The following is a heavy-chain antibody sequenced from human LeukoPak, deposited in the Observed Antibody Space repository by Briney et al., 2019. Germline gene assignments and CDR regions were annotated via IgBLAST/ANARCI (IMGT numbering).Heavy chain of an antibody. Sequence: SETLSLTCAVSGYSISSGYYWGWIRQPPGKGLEWIGSIYQSGSTYYNPSLKSRVTISVGTSKNQFSLKLSSVTAADTAVYYCATSGVVARGDYWGQGTLVTVSS. D-gene: IGHD5-12*01. CDR2: IYQSGST. CDR1: GYSISSGYY. J-gene: IGHJ4*02. CDR3: ATSGVVARGDY. V-gene: IGHV4-38-2*01.